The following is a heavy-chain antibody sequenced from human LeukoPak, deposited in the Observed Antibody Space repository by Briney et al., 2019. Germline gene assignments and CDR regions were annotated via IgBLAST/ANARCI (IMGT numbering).Heavy chain of an antibody. CDR3: ARGRDSSSSVYFDY. D-gene: IGHD6-6*01. J-gene: IGHJ4*02. CDR1: GFTFSSYA. V-gene: IGHV3-30-3*01. Sequence: GGSLRLSCAASGFTFSSYAMHWVRQAPGKGLEWVAVIPYDGSNKYYADSVKGRFTISRDNSKNTLYLQMNSLRAEDTAVYYCARGRDSSSSVYFDYWGQGTLVTVSS. CDR2: IPYDGSNK.